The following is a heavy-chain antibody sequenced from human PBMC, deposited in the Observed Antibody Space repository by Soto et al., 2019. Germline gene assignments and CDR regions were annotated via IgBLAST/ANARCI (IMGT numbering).Heavy chain of an antibody. CDR3: ASRKLLWFGEPDAFDI. D-gene: IGHD3-10*01. V-gene: IGHV3-21*01. CDR1: GFTFSSYS. CDR2: ISSSSSYI. J-gene: IGHJ3*02. Sequence: GGSLRLSCAASGFTFSSYSMNWVRQAPGKGLEWVSSISSSSSYIYYADSVKGRFTISRDNAKNSLYLQMNSLRAEDTAVYYCASRKLLWFGEPDAFDIWGQGTMVTVSS.